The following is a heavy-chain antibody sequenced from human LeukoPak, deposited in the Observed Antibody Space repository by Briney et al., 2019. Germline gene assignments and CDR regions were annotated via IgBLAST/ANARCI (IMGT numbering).Heavy chain of an antibody. J-gene: IGHJ3*02. Sequence: SQTLSLTCTVSGGSISSGSYYWSWIRQPAGKGLAWIGRIYTSGSTNYNPSLKSRVTISVDTSKNQFSLKLSSVTAADTAVYYCARVRYYYDSSGYGAAFDIWGQGTMVTVSS. CDR3: ARVRYYYDSSGYGAAFDI. CDR2: IYTSGST. V-gene: IGHV4-61*02. CDR1: GGSISSGSYY. D-gene: IGHD3-22*01.